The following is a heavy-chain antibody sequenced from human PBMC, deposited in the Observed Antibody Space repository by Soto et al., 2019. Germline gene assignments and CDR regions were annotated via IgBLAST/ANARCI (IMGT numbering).Heavy chain of an antibody. CDR3: ARSPDSSGYYPRRYYYGMDV. V-gene: IGHV4-4*02. CDR2: IYHSGST. D-gene: IGHD3-22*01. Sequence: QVQLQEQGPGLVKPSGTLSLTCAVSGGSISSSNWWSWVRQPPGKGLEWIGSIYHSGSTNYNPSLKSRVTISVDKSKNQFSLKLSSVTAADTAVYYCARSPDSSGYYPRRYYYGMDVWGQGTTVTVSS. CDR1: GGSISSSNW. J-gene: IGHJ6*02.